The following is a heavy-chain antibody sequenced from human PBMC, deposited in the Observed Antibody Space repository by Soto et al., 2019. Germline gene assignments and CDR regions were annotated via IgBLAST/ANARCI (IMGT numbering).Heavy chain of an antibody. CDR1: GFAFSTYG. CDR2: IWYDGSIK. Sequence: QVQLVESGGGVVQPGRSLRLSCVASGFAFSTYGIHWVRQAPGKGLEWVAVIWYDGSIKYYADSVKGRFTISRDNSKNTLYLQMNSLRADDTAVYYCARASRPFDYWGQGTQVTVSS. CDR3: ARASRPFDY. V-gene: IGHV3-33*01. J-gene: IGHJ4*02.